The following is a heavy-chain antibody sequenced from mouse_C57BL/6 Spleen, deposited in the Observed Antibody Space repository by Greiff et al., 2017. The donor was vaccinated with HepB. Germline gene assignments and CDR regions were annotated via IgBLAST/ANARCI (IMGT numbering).Heavy chain of an antibody. Sequence: EVQLQQSGAELVRPGASVKLSCTASGFNIKDYYMHWVKQRPEQGLEWIGRIDPEDGDTEYAPKFQGKATMTADTSSNTAYLQLSSLTSEDTAVYYCTTPSSYRDYAMDYGGQGTSVTVSS. CDR2: IDPEDGDT. CDR3: TTPSSYRDYAMDY. D-gene: IGHD1-1*01. V-gene: IGHV14-1*01. CDR1: GFNIKDYY. J-gene: IGHJ4*01.